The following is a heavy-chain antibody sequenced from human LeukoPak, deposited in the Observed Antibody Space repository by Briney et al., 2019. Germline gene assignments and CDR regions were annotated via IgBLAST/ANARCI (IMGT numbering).Heavy chain of an antibody. CDR2: IKQDGSET. CDR3: ARDRSDVLTGYNDAFDI. J-gene: IGHJ3*02. V-gene: IGHV3-7*01. CDR1: GFTFSSYA. D-gene: IGHD3-9*01. Sequence: GGSLRLSCAASGFTFSSYAMHWVRQAPGKGLEWLANIKQDGSETYYVDSVKGRFTISRDNAKNSLYLQMNRLRAEDTAVYFCARDRSDVLTGYNDAFDIWGQGTMVTVSS.